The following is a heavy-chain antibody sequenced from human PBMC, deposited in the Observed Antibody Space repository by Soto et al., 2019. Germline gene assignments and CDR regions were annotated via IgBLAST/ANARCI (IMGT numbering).Heavy chain of an antibody. CDR2: ISGSGGST. J-gene: IGHJ4*02. Sequence: EVQLLESGGGLVQPGGSLRLSCAASGFTFSSYAMSWVRQAPGKGLEWVSAISGSGGSTYYADSVKGRFTISRDNSKNTLYLQMNSLRAEDTAVYYCTKGSRAMVSSGTFDYWGQGTLVTVSS. V-gene: IGHV3-23*01. D-gene: IGHD5-18*01. CDR3: TKGSRAMVSSGTFDY. CDR1: GFTFSSYA.